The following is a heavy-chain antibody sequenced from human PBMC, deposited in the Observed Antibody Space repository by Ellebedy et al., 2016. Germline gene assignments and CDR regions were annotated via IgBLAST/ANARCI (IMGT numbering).Heavy chain of an antibody. CDR1: GGSISSHY. CDR2: IYNSGST. J-gene: IGHJ5*02. D-gene: IGHD1-26*01. V-gene: IGHV4-59*11. Sequence: SETLSLTCTVSGGSISSHYWSWIRQPPGKGQEWIGYIYNSGSTNYSPSLRSRLTISLDASKNQFSLKLSSVTAADTAVYYCAREIVGASHWFDPWGQGTLVTVSS. CDR3: AREIVGASHWFDP.